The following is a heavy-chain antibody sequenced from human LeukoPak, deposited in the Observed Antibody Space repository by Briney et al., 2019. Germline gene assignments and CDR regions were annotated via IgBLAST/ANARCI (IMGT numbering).Heavy chain of an antibody. CDR3: ACSKRYSGSYFEGFIDY. CDR1: GFTFSNYA. V-gene: IGHV3-66*01. CDR2: IYSGGST. J-gene: IGHJ4*02. D-gene: IGHD1-26*01. Sequence: PGGSLRLSCTASGFTFSNYAMGWVRQAPGKGLEWVSVIYSGGSTYYADSVKGRFTISRDNSKNTLYLQMNSLRAEDTAVYYCACSKRYSGSYFEGFIDYWGQGTLVTVSS.